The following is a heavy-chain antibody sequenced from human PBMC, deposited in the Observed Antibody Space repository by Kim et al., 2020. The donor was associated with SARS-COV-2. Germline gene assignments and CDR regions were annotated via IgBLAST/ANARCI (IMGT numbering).Heavy chain of an antibody. Sequence: SETLSLTCAVYGGSFSGYYWSWIRQPPGKGLEWIGEINHSGSTNYNPSLKSRVTISVDTSKNQFSLKLSSVTAADTAVYYCARGRTYRDSSSWYVRTWIQLRSFDDWGQGTLVTVSS. CDR3: ARGRTYRDSSSWYVRTWIQLRSFDD. V-gene: IGHV4-34*01. J-gene: IGHJ4*02. D-gene: IGHD6-13*01. CDR1: GGSFSGYY. CDR2: INHSGST.